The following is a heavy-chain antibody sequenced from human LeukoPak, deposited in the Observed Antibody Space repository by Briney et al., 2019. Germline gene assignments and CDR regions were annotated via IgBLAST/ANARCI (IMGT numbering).Heavy chain of an antibody. J-gene: IGHJ4*02. CDR1: GGSISDYY. CDR3: AREYSDILTGYYLFDS. V-gene: IGHV4-59*12. Sequence: PSETLSLTCTVSGGSISDYYWSWVRQPPGKGLEWIGYIYYSGNTNYNPSLKSRVAISVDTSKNQFSLKLSSVTAADTAVYYCAREYSDILTGYYLFDSWGQGTLVTVSS. D-gene: IGHD3-9*01. CDR2: IYYSGNT.